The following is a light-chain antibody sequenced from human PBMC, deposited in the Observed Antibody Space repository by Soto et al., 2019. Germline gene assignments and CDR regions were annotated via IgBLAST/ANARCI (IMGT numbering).Light chain of an antibody. CDR3: QQSYSTPRT. V-gene: IGKV1-39*01. J-gene: IGKJ1*01. Sequence: DIQMTQSPSSLSASVGDRVTITCRASQSISSYLNWYQQKPGKAPKLLIYAASSLQSGVPSRFSVSGSGTDFTLTISTLQPEDFASYYCQQSYSTPRTFGQGTKVDIK. CDR1: QSISSY. CDR2: AAS.